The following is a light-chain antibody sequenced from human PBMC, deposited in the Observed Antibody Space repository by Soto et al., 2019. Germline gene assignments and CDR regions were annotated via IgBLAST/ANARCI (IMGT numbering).Light chain of an antibody. CDR1: QSISYY. J-gene: IGKJ1*01. CDR2: AAS. Sequence: DIQMTQSPSSLSASVGDRVTITCRASQSISYYLNWYQQKPGKAPKLLIYAASSLQSGVPSTFSGSGSGTDFTLTISSLQPEDFATYYCQQNYSTPQTFGQGTKVEIK. CDR3: QQNYSTPQT. V-gene: IGKV1-39*01.